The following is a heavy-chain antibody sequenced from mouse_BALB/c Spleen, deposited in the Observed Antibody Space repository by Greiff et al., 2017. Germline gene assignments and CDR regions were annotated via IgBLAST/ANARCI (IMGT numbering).Heavy chain of an antibody. CDR2: IWAGGST. Sequence: VMLVESGPGLVAPSQSLSITCTVSGFSLTSYGVHWVRQPPGKGLEWLGVIWAGGSTNYNSALMSRLSISKDNSKSQVFLKMNSLQTDDTAMYYCARDYYGMAMDYWGQGTSVTVSS. CDR1: GFSLTSYG. D-gene: IGHD1-1*01. CDR3: ARDYYGMAMDY. J-gene: IGHJ4*01. V-gene: IGHV2-9*02.